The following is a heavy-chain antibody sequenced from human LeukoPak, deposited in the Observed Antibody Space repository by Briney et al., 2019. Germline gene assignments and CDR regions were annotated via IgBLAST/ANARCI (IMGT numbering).Heavy chain of an antibody. J-gene: IGHJ4*02. D-gene: IGHD3-10*01. CDR2: ISYDGSNK. CDR3: ARAPYGSGSYYTYFDY. CDR1: RFTFNSYA. Sequence: GGSLRLSCAASRFTFNSYAMHWVRQAPGKGLEWVAVISYDGSNKYYADSVRGRFTISRDNSKNTLYLQMNSLRAEDTAVYYCARAPYGSGSYYTYFDYWGQGTLVTVSS. V-gene: IGHV3-30-3*01.